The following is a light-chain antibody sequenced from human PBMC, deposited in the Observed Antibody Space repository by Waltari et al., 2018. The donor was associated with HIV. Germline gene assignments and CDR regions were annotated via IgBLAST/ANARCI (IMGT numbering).Light chain of an antibody. J-gene: IGKJ1*01. CDR1: QNIDMY. CDR3: QQAYNNPT. Sequence: IQMTQSPSSLSTSIGDTVTITCWARQNIDMYLNWYQQKPGKAPQLLIYSASTLQSGAPSRFSGSGSGAEFTLTINGLQPEDSATYYCQQAYNNPTFGQGTKVEIK. V-gene: IGKV1-39*01. CDR2: SAS.